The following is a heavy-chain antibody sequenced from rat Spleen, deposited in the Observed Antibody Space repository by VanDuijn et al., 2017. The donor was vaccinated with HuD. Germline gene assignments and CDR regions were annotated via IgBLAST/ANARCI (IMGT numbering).Heavy chain of an antibody. Sequence: QVQLKESGPGLVQPSQTLSLACTVSGFSLTNYHVHWVRQPSGKGLEWLGVIWAGGTTEFNSALKSRLTISRDTSKSQVLLKMSSLQTEDTATYYCAGDRHSPGVMDAWGQGASVTVSS. CDR3: AGDRHSPGVMDA. D-gene: IGHD1-4*01. CDR2: IWAGGTT. V-gene: IGHV2-43*01. CDR1: GFSLTNYH. J-gene: IGHJ4*01.